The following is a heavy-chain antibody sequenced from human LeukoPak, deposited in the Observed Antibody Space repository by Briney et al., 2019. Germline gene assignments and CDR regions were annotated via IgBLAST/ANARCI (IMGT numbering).Heavy chain of an antibody. CDR3: ASPKESGSYYRSYFDY. V-gene: IGHV1-69*13. D-gene: IGHD1-26*01. Sequence: GASVKVSCKASGYTFTSYDINWVRQATGQGLEWMGGIIPIFGTANYAQKFQGRVTITADESTSTAYMELSSLRSEDTAVYYCASPKESGSYYRSYFDYWGQGTLVTVSS. J-gene: IGHJ4*02. CDR1: GYTFTSYD. CDR2: IIPIFGTA.